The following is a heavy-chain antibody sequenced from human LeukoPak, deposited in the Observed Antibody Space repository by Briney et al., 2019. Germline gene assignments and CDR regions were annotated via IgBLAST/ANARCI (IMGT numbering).Heavy chain of an antibody. Sequence: SETLTLTCAVYGGSFRGYYWSWIREPPGKGLEWLGEINHSGSTNYNPSLKSRVTISVDTSKNQFSLKLSSVTAADTAVYYCARTPYDFWSAYLEYYFDYWGQGTLVTVSS. CDR3: ARTPYDFWSAYLEYYFDY. CDR2: INHSGST. J-gene: IGHJ4*02. CDR1: GGSFRGYY. V-gene: IGHV4-34*01. D-gene: IGHD3-3*01.